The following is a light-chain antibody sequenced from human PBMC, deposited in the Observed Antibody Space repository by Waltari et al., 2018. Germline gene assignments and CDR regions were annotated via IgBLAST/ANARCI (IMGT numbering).Light chain of an antibody. CDR2: LGS. J-gene: IGKJ3*01. Sequence: DIVMTQSPLSLHVTPGEPASISCRFNPSLLHRNGKNYLDWYLQKPGRSPQLLIYLGSNRASGVPDRFSGSGSGTDFTLKISRVEAEDVGFYYCMHALETRNTFGPGTKVDIK. V-gene: IGKV2-28*01. CDR3: MHALETRNT. CDR1: PSLLHRNGKNY.